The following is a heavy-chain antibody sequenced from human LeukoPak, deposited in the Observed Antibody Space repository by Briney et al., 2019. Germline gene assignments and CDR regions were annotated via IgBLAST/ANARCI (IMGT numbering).Heavy chain of an antibody. CDR3: ARDIAVAGTALDAFDI. J-gene: IGHJ3*02. D-gene: IGHD6-19*01. CDR2: ISSSSSYI. V-gene: IGHV3-21*01. CDR1: GFTFSSYS. Sequence: KPGGSLRLSCAASGFTFSSYSMNWVRQAPGKGLEWVSSISSSSSYIYYADSVKGRFTISRDNAKNSLYLQMNSLRAEDTAVYYCARDIAVAGTALDAFDIWGQGTMVTVSS.